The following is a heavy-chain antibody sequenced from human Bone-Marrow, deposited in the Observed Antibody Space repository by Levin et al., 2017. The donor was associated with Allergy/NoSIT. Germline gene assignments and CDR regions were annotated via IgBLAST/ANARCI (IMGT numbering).Heavy chain of an antibody. J-gene: IGHJ4*02. CDR2: ISSDGGST. CDR1: GFIFSRYD. V-gene: IGHV3-64D*06. D-gene: IGHD3-3*01. Sequence: GGSLRLSCSASGFIFSRYDMHWVRQAPGKGLEYVSAISSDGGSTYYADSVKGRFTISRDNSKNTLYLQMSSLRVEDTAVYFCVKDFRDRTYYDFLSGPKTFDYWGQGTLVTVSS. CDR3: VKDFRDRTYYDFLSGPKTFDY.